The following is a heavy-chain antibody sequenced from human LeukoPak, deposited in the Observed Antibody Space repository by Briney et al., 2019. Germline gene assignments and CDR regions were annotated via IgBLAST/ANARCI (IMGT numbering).Heavy chain of an antibody. CDR3: ARDSRGYCSGGSCRDY. J-gene: IGHJ4*02. CDR1: GFTFSSYS. CDR2: ISSSSSYI. D-gene: IGHD2-15*01. Sequence: KPGGSLRLSCAASGFTFSSYSMNWVRQAPGKGLEWVSSISSSSSYIYYADSVKGRFTISRDNAKNSLYLQMNSLRAEDTAVYYCARDSRGYCSGGSCRDYWGQGTLVTVSS. V-gene: IGHV3-21*01.